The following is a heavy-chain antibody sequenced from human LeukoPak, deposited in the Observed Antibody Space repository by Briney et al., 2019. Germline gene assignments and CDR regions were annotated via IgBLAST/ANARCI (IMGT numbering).Heavy chain of an antibody. Sequence: PGGSLRLSCAASGFTFRNYWMHWVRQAPGKGLVWVSHINIDGSDSSYANSVKGRFTISRDNAKNTVDLQLNSLRVEDTAVHYCARDQYCSSTSCPGDYWGQGTLVTVSS. J-gene: IGHJ4*02. CDR2: INIDGSDS. CDR1: GFTFRNYW. D-gene: IGHD2-2*01. CDR3: ARDQYCSSTSCPGDY. V-gene: IGHV3-74*01.